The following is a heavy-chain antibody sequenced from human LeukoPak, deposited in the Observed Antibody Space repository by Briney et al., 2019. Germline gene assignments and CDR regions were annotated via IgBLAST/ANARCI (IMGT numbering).Heavy chain of an antibody. V-gene: IGHV3-23*01. CDR2: ISGSGGST. CDR3: AKNGQWVVAALDY. CDR1: GFTVSSNY. Sequence: QTGGSLRLSCAASGFTVSSNYMSWVRQAPGKGLEWVSAISGSGGSTYYADSVKGRFTISRDNSKNTLYLQMNSLRAEDTAVYYCAKNGQWVVAALDYWGQGTLVTVSS. J-gene: IGHJ4*02. D-gene: IGHD2-15*01.